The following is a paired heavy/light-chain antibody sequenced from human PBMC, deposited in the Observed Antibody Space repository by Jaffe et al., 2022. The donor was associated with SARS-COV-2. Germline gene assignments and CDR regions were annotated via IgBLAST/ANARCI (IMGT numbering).Heavy chain of an antibody. J-gene: IGHJ6*02. D-gene: IGHD2-15*01. V-gene: IGHV3-23*01. CDR3: AKARVGHVVVVATDGMDV. CDR1: GFTFSSYA. Sequence: EVQLLESGGGLVQPGESLRLSCAASGFTFSSYAMSWVRQAPGKGLEWVSSIGGSGGPTYYADSVKGRFTISRDNSKNTVYLQMNSLRAEDTAVYYCAKARVGHVVVVATDGMDVWGQGTTVTVSS. CDR2: IGGSGGPT.
Light chain of an antibody. Sequence: QSALTQPPSASGSPGQSVTISCTGTSSDVGGYDYVSWYQQHPGKAPKLMIYEVSKRPSGVPDRFSGSKSGNTASLTVSGLQAEDEADYYCSSYAGSNSVVFGGGTKVTVL. CDR2: EVS. V-gene: IGLV2-8*01. CDR1: SSDVGGYDY. J-gene: IGLJ2*01. CDR3: SSYAGSNSVV.